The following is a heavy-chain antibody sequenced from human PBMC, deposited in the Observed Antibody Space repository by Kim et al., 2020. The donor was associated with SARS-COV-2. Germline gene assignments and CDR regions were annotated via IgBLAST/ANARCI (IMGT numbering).Heavy chain of an antibody. CDR3: ARGSWYYGSGSYYYYGMDV. CDR2: INHSGST. Sequence: SETLSLTCAVYGGSFSGYYWSWIRQPPGKGLEWIGEINHSGSTNYNPSLKSRVTISVDTSKNQFSLKLSSVTAADTAVYYCARGSWYYGSGSYYYYGMDVCGQGTTVTVSS. CDR1: GGSFSGYY. V-gene: IGHV4-34*01. D-gene: IGHD3-10*01. J-gene: IGHJ6*02.